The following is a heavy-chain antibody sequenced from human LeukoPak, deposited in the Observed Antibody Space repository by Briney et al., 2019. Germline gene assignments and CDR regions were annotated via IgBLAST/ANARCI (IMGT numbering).Heavy chain of an antibody. CDR1: GGSISSYY. CDR3: ARGKGGLRDRYGSGRSFDY. CDR2: INHSGST. D-gene: IGHD3-10*01. Sequence: SETLSLTCTVSGGSISSYYWSWIRQPPGKGLEWIGEINHSGSTNYNPSLKSRVTISVDTSKNQFSLKLSSVTAADTAVYYCARGKGGLRDRYGSGRSFDYWGQGTLVTVSS. J-gene: IGHJ4*02. V-gene: IGHV4-34*01.